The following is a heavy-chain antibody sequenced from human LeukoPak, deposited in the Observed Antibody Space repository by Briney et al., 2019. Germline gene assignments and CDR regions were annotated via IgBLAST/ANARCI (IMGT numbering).Heavy chain of an antibody. V-gene: IGHV1-69*06. J-gene: IGHJ5*02. CDR3: ARDEPDCSGGSCYGNWFDP. Sequence: EASVKVSCKASGYTFTSYYMHWVRQAPGQGLEWMGGIIPIFGTANYAQKFQGRVTITADKSTSTAYMELSSLRSEDTAVYYCARDEPDCSGGSCYGNWFDPWGQGTLVTVSS. CDR1: GYTFTSYY. CDR2: IIPIFGTA. D-gene: IGHD2-15*01.